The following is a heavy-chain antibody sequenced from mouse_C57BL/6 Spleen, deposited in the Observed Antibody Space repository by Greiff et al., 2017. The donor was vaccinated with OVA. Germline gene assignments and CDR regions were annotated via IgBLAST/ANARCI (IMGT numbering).Heavy chain of an antibody. V-gene: IGHV5-17*01. D-gene: IGHD1-1*01. J-gene: IGHJ3*01. Sequence: EVKLMESGGGLVKPGGSLKLSCAASGFTFSDYGMHWVRQAPEKGLEWVAYISSGSSTIYYADTVKGRFTISRDNAKNTLFLQMTSLRSEDTARYYCARNYYGSSYWFAYWGQGTLVTVSA. CDR2: ISSGSSTI. CDR3: ARNYYGSSYWFAY. CDR1: GFTFSDYG.